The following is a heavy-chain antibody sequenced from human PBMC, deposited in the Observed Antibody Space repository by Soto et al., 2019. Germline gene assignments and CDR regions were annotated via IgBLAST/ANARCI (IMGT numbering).Heavy chain of an antibody. CDR2: ISSGGATI. J-gene: IGHJ4*02. Sequence: GGSLRLACAASGLTFTTYEMKWVRQAPGKGLEWVSCISSGGATINYADSVEGRFTISRDNARSPLYLQMDSLRAEDTAVYYCARFGLSSSLHPSIDFWGQGTLVTVSS. CDR1: GLTFTTYE. V-gene: IGHV3-48*03. D-gene: IGHD6-13*01. CDR3: ARFGLSSSLHPSIDF.